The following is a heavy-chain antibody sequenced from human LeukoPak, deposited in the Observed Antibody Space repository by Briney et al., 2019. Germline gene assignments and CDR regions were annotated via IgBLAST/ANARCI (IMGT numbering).Heavy chain of an antibody. CDR2: ITNDGNYE. D-gene: IGHD7-27*01. V-gene: IGHV3-33*05. J-gene: IGHJ4*02. Sequence: GGSLRLSCAASGYTFSTYGMHWVRQAPGKGLEWVAVITNDGNYEKYADAVRGRFTISRDNSKNTLYLQMNSLSAEDTAVYYCARDSITGDNSLDFWGRGTLVTVSS. CDR1: GYTFSTYG. CDR3: ARDSITGDNSLDF.